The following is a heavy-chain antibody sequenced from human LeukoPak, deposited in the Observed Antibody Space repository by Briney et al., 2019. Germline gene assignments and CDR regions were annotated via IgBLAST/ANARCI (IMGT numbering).Heavy chain of an antibody. D-gene: IGHD1-26*01. CDR3: ARGIGGSYARD. V-gene: IGHV3-21*01. CDR1: GFTFSSYT. CDR2: ISSSSYI. J-gene: IGHJ4*02. Sequence: PGGSLRLSCAASGFTFSSYTLNWVRQAPGKGLEWVSSISSSSYICYADSVKGRFTISRDNAKNSLYLQMNSLRAEDTAVYYCARGIGGSYARDWGQGTLVTVSS.